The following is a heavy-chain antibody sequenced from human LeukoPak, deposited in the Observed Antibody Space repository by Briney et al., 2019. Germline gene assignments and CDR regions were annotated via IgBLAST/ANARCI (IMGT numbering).Heavy chain of an antibody. D-gene: IGHD2-15*01. CDR3: NTEFVVVVAAYYFDY. V-gene: IGHV3-15*01. Sequence: KSNTDGGTTDSAAPVKVSFTISRDDSKNTLYLQMNILKTEDTAVYYCNTEFVVVVAAYYFDYWGQGTLVTVS. J-gene: IGHJ4*02. CDR2: KSNTDGGTT.